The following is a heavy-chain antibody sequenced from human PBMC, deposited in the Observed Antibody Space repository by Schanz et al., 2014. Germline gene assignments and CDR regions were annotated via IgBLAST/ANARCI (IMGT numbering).Heavy chain of an antibody. V-gene: IGHV3-66*01. CDR2: IVDSGNT. J-gene: IGHJ4*02. D-gene: IGHD3-10*01. CDR3: ARANYRRKINFDY. CDR1: GFTVSSDH. Sequence: EVQLVESGGGFVQPGGSLGLSCVVSGFTVSSDHMSWVRQAPGKGLEWVSGFIVDSGNTYYAGSVKGRFTISRDRFQNTLYLRMSSLRAEDTAVYYCARANYRRKINFDYWGRGTLVTVSS.